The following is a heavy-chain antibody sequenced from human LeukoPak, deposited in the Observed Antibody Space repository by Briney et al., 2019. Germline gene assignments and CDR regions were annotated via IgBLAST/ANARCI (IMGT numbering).Heavy chain of an antibody. J-gene: IGHJ4*02. CDR2: INHSGST. CDR3: ARARGYSDYDV. CDR1: GGSFSDYY. D-gene: IGHD5-12*01. V-gene: IGHV4-34*01. Sequence: SETLSLTCAVYGGSFSDYYWFWIRQPPGKGLEWIGEINHSGSTNYNPSLKSRVTISVDTSKNQFSLKLTSVTAADTAVYYCARARGYSDYDVWGLGTLVTVSS.